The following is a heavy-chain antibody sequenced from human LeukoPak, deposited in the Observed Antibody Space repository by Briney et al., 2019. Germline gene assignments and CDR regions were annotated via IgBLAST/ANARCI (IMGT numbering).Heavy chain of an antibody. CDR1: GGSISSSSYY. Sequence: SETLSLTCTVSGGSISSSSYYWGWIRQPPGKGLEWIGSIYYSGSTYYNPSLKSRVIISVDTSKNQFSLKLSSVTAADTAVYYCARCGSLLTTVTVFSPWGQGTLVTVSS. D-gene: IGHD4-17*01. V-gene: IGHV4-39*07. CDR2: IYYSGST. CDR3: ARCGSLLTTVTVFSP. J-gene: IGHJ5*02.